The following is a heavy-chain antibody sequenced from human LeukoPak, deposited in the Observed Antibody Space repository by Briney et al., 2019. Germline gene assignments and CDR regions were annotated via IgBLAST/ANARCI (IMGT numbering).Heavy chain of an antibody. CDR3: ARKYNDYGGCIDY. CDR2: IYYTGNT. Sequence: SETLSLTCTVSKDYINNYYWRWLRQPPGKGLEWIGYIYYTGNTNYNPSLKSRVTISLDTSKNQFSLKLRSVTAADSAVYYCARKYNDYGGCIDYWAQGTLVTVSS. J-gene: IGHJ4*02. CDR1: KDYINNYY. D-gene: IGHD4-17*01. V-gene: IGHV4-59*01.